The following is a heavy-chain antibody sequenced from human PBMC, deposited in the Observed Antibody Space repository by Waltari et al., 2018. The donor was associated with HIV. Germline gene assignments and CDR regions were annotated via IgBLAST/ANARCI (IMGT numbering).Heavy chain of an antibody. D-gene: IGHD2-21*02. V-gene: IGHV3-21*06. CDR1: GFPFKPYR. Sequence: ESGGGRAKPGGTLKLSCSGSGFPFKPYRVSWIRQTPGRGLEWISSISDDSSFIYYADSVKGRFTVSRDNVRNSVFLQINDVRAEDTATYFCGAFLCAEDCRDGFDVWGQGTMVTVS. CDR2: ISDDSSFI. J-gene: IGHJ3*01. CDR3: GAFLCAEDCRDGFDV.